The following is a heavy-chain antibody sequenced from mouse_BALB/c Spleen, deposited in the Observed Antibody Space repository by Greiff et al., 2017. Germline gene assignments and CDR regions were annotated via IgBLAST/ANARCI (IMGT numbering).Heavy chain of an antibody. Sequence: VQLKESGPGLVAPSQSLSITCTVSGFSLTSYGVHWVRQPPGKGLEWLGVIWAGGSTNYNSSLMSRLSISKDNSKSQVFLKMNSLQTDDTAMYYCARGYDDAMDYWGQGTSVTVSS. J-gene: IGHJ4*01. CDR2: IWAGGST. CDR3: ARGYDDAMDY. V-gene: IGHV2-9*02. CDR1: GFSLTSYG. D-gene: IGHD2-12*01.